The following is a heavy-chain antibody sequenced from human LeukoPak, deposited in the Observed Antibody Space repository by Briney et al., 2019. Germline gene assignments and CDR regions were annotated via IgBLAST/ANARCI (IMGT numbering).Heavy chain of an antibody. CDR3: ARDSRGYYYVDWFDP. V-gene: IGHV3-23*01. CDR1: GFTFSNYG. J-gene: IGHJ5*02. Sequence: GGSLRLSCVASGFTFSNYGMSWVRQAPGKGLEWVSGISGSGGDTYYADSVKGRFTVSRDNYKKTLYVQMNSLRAEDTAVYYCARDSRGYYYVDWFDPWGQGTLVTVSS. CDR2: ISGSGGDT. D-gene: IGHD3-22*01.